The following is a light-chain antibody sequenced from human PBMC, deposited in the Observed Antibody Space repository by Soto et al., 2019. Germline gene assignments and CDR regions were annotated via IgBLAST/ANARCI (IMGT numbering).Light chain of an antibody. Sequence: QSVLTQPASVSGSPGQSITISCTGTSSDVGGYNYVSWYQQHPGKAPKLMIYDVSNRPSGVSNRFSGSKSGNTASLTISGLQAEDEADYYCRSYTSSTVVFGGGTKLTVL. J-gene: IGLJ2*01. CDR3: RSYTSSTVV. CDR2: DVS. V-gene: IGLV2-14*01. CDR1: SSDVGGYNY.